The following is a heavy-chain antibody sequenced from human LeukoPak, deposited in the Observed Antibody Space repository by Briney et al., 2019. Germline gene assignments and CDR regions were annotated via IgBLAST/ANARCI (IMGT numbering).Heavy chain of an antibody. J-gene: IGHJ3*02. CDR2: IFPKNGHT. Sequence: ASVKVSCKGSGYTFTNLGISWVRQAPGQGLEWMGWIFPKNGHTIDAQKFQGRVTLTADTSTRTAYMELRSLRSDDTAIYYCARGDYTGSFYGGYDIWGQGTMVTVSS. D-gene: IGHD1-26*01. CDR3: ARGDYTGSFYGGYDI. V-gene: IGHV1-18*04. CDR1: GYTFTNLG.